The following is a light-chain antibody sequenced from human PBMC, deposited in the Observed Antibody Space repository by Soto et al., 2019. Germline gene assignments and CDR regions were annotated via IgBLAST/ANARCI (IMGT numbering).Light chain of an antibody. V-gene: IGKV3-11*01. CDR3: QQRANWLT. Sequence: EIVLTQSPATLSLSPGERATLSCRASQSVSNQLAWYQQKPGQAPRLLIYDASNRATGIPARFSGSGSGTDFTRTISRLEPEDFEVYYCQQRANWLTFGGGTKVEIK. J-gene: IGKJ4*01. CDR1: QSVSNQ. CDR2: DAS.